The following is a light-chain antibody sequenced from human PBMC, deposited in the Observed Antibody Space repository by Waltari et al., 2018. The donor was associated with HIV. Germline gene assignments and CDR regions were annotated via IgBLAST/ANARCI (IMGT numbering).Light chain of an antibody. V-gene: IGLV3-25*03. J-gene: IGLJ2*01. Sequence: SYELTQPPSVSVSPGQTARITCPGDDLSTQFAHWYQQKPGQAPVLVMNKDSERPSGIPERFSGSSSGTTVTLTVSGVQAEDEADYYCQSADSTGSYVIFGGGTKLTVL. CDR3: QSADSTGSYVI. CDR1: DLSTQF. CDR2: KDS.